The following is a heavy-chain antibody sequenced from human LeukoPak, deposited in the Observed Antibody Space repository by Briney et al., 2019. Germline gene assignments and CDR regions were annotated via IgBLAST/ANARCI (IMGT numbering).Heavy chain of an antibody. CDR2: ISAYNGNT. Sequence: ASVKVSCKASGYTFTSYGISWVRQAPGQGLEWMGWISAYNGNTNYAQKLQGRVTMTTDTSTSTAYMELRSLRSDDTAVYYCASASPIVVVITNDYWGQGTLVAVSS. D-gene: IGHD3-22*01. J-gene: IGHJ4*02. V-gene: IGHV1-18*01. CDR3: ASASPIVVVITNDY. CDR1: GYTFTSYG.